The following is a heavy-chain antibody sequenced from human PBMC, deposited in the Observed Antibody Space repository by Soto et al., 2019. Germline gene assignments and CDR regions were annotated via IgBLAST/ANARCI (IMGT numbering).Heavy chain of an antibody. CDR2: IYYSGST. V-gene: IGHV4-31*03. J-gene: IGHJ4*02. Sequence: PSETLSLTCTVSCGSISSGGYYWSWIRQHPGKGLEWIGYIYYSGSTYYNPSLKSRVTISVDTSKNQFSLKLSSVTAADTAVYYCARDGDYGDFISPYFDYWGQGTLVTVSS. D-gene: IGHD4-17*01. CDR1: CGSISSGGYY. CDR3: ARDGDYGDFISPYFDY.